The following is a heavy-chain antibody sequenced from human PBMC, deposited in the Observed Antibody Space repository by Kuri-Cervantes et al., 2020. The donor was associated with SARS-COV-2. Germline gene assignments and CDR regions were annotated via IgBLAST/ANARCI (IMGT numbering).Heavy chain of an antibody. Sequence: GESLKISCEASGFTFSSSAIHWVRQASGKGLEWVGRIRSKANNFATAYAAPVKGRFTISRDDSKNTTYLQMNSLKAEDTAVYYCTTLLNWFDPWGQGILV. CDR1: GFTFSSSA. V-gene: IGHV3-73*01. CDR3: TTLLNWFDP. D-gene: IGHD1-26*01. CDR2: IRSKANNFAT. J-gene: IGHJ5*02.